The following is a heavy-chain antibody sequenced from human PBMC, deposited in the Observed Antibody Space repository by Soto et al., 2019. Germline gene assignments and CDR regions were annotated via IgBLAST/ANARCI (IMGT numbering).Heavy chain of an antibody. CDR2: IIPIPGTA. J-gene: IGHJ6*02. D-gene: IGHD2-2*01. CDR1: GGTFGSYA. Sequence: ASVKVSCEASGGTFGSYAISWVRQAPGQGLEWMGGIIPIPGTANYAQKFQGRVTIAADESTSTAYMELSSLRSEDTAVYYCARSQGSSTSLEIYYYYYYGMDVWGQGTTVTV. V-gene: IGHV1-69*13. CDR3: ARSQGSSTSLEIYYYYYYGMDV.